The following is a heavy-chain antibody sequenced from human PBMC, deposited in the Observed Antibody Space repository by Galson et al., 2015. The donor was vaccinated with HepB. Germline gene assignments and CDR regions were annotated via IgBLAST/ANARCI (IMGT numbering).Heavy chain of an antibody. CDR2: IIPIFDRP. V-gene: IGHV1-69*04. Sequence: SVKVSCKASGGTFSSYAINWVRQAPGQGLEWMGRIIPIFDRPTYGQRFRGRVTITADRSASTAYMDLSGLRFEDTAMYFCARGSGPSSSWWAWGQGTLVTVSS. CDR1: GGTFSSYA. CDR3: ARGSGPSSSWWA. D-gene: IGHD6-13*01. J-gene: IGHJ4*02.